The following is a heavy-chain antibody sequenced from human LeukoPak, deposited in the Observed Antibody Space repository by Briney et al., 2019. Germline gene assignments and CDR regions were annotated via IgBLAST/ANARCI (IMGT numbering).Heavy chain of an antibody. CDR1: GFTFSTYA. Sequence: GGSLRLSCAASGFTFSTYAIHWVRQAPGKGLEWVSVMSYDGNNKYYADSVKGRFTISRDNSKNTLYLQMNSLRAEDTAVYYCARDAAYRTGWSYFDYWGQGTLVTVSS. CDR3: ARDAAYRTGWSYFDY. J-gene: IGHJ4*02. CDR2: MSYDGNNK. D-gene: IGHD6-19*01. V-gene: IGHV3-30-3*01.